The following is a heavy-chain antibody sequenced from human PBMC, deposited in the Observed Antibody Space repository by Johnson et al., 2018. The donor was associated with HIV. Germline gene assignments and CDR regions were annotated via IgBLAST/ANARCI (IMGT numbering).Heavy chain of an antibody. Sequence: MLLVESGGGVVRPGGSLRLSCAASGFTFDDYGMSWVRQAPGKGLEWVSYISRGGSRASVRYYADSVKGRFTISRENAKNSVYLQMNSLRSDDTAVYYCASDYGDYDHAFDNWGRGTVVTVTS. D-gene: IGHD4-17*01. CDR2: ISRGGSRASVR. CDR1: GFTFDDYG. V-gene: IGHV3-48*03. J-gene: IGHJ3*02. CDR3: ASDYGDYDHAFDN.